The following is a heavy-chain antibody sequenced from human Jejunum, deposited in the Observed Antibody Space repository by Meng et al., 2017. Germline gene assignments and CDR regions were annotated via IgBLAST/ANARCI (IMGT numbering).Heavy chain of an antibody. CDR2: VYTSGTT. D-gene: IGHD2-15*01. CDR3: ARSGGSCGGRCYFDS. V-gene: IGHV4-61*02. Sequence: SETLSLTCTVSGGSISSGSYHWGWTRQPAGKGLEYIGRVYTSGTTDYNPSLKSRVTVSIDTSKNQFSLKLISVTAADTAVYYCARSGGSCGGRCYFDSWGQGTLVTVSS. CDR1: GGSISSGSYH. J-gene: IGHJ4*02.